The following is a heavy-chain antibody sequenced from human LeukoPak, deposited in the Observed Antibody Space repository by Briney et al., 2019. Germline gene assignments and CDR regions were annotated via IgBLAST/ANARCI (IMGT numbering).Heavy chain of an antibody. Sequence: SETLSLTCAVYGGSFSGYYWSWIRQPPGKGLEWIGEINHSGSTNYNSSLKSRVTISVDKSKNQFTLKLSSVTAADTAVYYCARESSSTSTWGQGTLVTVSS. CDR3: ARESSSTST. CDR2: INHSGST. D-gene: IGHD2-2*01. J-gene: IGHJ5*02. V-gene: IGHV4-34*01. CDR1: GGSFSGYY.